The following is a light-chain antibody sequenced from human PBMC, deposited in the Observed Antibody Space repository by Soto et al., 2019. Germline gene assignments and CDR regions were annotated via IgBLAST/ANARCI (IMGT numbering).Light chain of an antibody. CDR3: QQYGSSGT. CDR2: GIS. J-gene: IGKJ1*01. CDR1: QSVSSN. V-gene: IGKV3-20*01. Sequence: EIVMTQSPATLSVSPGERATLSCRASQSVSSNLAWYQQKPGQPPRLLIYGISSRANGIPDRFSGSGSGTDFTLTISRLEPEDFAVYYCQQYGSSGTFGQGTKV.